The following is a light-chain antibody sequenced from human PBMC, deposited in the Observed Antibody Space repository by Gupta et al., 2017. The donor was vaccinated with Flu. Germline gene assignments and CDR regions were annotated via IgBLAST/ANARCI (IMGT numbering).Light chain of an antibody. Sequence: SSELTQPPSVSVSPGQTARITCSGDALPNQFAYWYQQKPGQAPVLVIRKDIERPSGISERFSGSTSGTTVTLTTTGVQAEDEADYYCQSADTTETYVVFGGGTKLTVL. CDR3: QSADTTETYVV. J-gene: IGLJ2*01. CDR2: KDI. V-gene: IGLV3-25*03. CDR1: ALPNQF.